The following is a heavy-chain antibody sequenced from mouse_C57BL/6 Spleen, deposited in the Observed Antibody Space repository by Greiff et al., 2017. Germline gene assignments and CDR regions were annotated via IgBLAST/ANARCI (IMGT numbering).Heavy chain of an antibody. CDR2: INPGSGGT. Sequence: VQLQQSGAELVRPGTSVKVSCKASGYAFTNYLIEWVKQRPGQGLEWIGVINPGSGGTNYNEKFKGKATLTADKSSSTAYMQLSSLTSEYSAVYFCARSGDDGYYGGFFDYWGQGTTLTVSS. V-gene: IGHV1-54*01. D-gene: IGHD2-3*01. CDR1: GYAFTNYL. J-gene: IGHJ2*01. CDR3: ARSGDDGYYGGFFDY.